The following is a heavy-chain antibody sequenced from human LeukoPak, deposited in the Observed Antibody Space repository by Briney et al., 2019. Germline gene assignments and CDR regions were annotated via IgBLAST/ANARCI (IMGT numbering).Heavy chain of an antibody. CDR2: IYYSGST. D-gene: IGHD2-2*01. CDR1: GGSISSYY. J-gene: IGHJ5*02. Sequence: SETLSLTCTVSGGSISSYYWSWIRQPPGKGLEWIGYIYYSGSTNYNPSLKSRVTISVDTSKNQFSLKLSSVTAADTAVYYCARHPAASWDNWFDPWGQGTLVTVSS. V-gene: IGHV4-59*08. CDR3: ARHPAASWDNWFDP.